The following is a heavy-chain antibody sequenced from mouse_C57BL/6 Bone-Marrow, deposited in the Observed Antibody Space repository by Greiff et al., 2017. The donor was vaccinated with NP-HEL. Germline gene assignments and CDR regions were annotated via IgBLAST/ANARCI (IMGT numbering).Heavy chain of an antibody. J-gene: IGHJ4*01. Sequence: VQLQQYGAELVKPGASVKMSCKASGYTFTTYPIEWMKQNHGKSLEWIGNFHPYNDDTKYNEKFKGKATLTVEKSSSTVYLELSRLTSDDSAVYYCARLTYDGYYYAMDYWGQGTSVTVSS. CDR1: GYTFTTYP. CDR3: ARLTYDGYYYAMDY. CDR2: FHPYNDDT. D-gene: IGHD2-3*01. V-gene: IGHV1-47*01.